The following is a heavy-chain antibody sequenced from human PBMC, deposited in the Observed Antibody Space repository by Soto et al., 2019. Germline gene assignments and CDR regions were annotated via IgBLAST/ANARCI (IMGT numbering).Heavy chain of an antibody. CDR1: GFTFSNAW. V-gene: IGHV3-15*01. Sequence: PGGSLRLSCAASGFTFSNAWMSWVRQAPGKGLEWVGRIKSKTDGGTTDYAAPVKGRFTISRDDSKNTLYLQMNSLKTEDTAVYYCTTELLWFGELLYPDAFDIWGQGTMVTVSS. CDR2: IKSKTDGGTT. J-gene: IGHJ3*02. D-gene: IGHD3-10*01. CDR3: TTELLWFGELLYPDAFDI.